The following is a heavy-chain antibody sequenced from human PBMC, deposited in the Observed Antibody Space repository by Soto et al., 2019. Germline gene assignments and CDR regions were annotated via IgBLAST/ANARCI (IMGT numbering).Heavy chain of an antibody. CDR1: GFTFSSYW. CDR2: IKQDGSEK. Sequence: GGSLRLSCVASGFTFSSYWMSWVRQAPGKGLEWVANIKQDGSEKYYVDSVKGRFTISRDSARNSLYLQMNSLRAEDTAVYYCARNNGDVGIFDCWGQGTLVTVSS. J-gene: IGHJ4*02. V-gene: IGHV3-7*01. CDR3: ARNNGDVGIFDC. D-gene: IGHD7-27*01.